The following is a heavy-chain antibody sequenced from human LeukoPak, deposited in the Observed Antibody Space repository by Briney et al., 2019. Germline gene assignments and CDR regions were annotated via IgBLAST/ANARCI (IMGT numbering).Heavy chain of an antibody. Sequence: GASVKVSCKASGYTFTSYGISWVRQAPGQGLEWMGWISAYNGNTNYAQKLQGRVTMTTDTSTSTAYMELRSLRSDDTAVYYCARARGGYSSSWFIYWGQGTLVTVSS. CDR3: ARARGGYSSSWFIY. D-gene: IGHD6-13*01. V-gene: IGHV1-18*01. CDR1: GYTFTSYG. CDR2: ISAYNGNT. J-gene: IGHJ4*02.